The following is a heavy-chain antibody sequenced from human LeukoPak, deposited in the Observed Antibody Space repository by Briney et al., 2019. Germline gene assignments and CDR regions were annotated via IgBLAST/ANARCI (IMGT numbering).Heavy chain of an antibody. CDR1: GFTFSSYE. CDR3: ARLHMVRGVTIDY. D-gene: IGHD3-10*01. V-gene: IGHV3-48*03. CDR2: ISSSGSTI. J-gene: IGHJ4*02. Sequence: GGSLRLSCAASGFTFSSYEMNWVRQAPGGGLEWVSYISSSGSTIYYADSVKGRFTISTDNAKHSLYLQMNSLRAEDTAVYYCARLHMVRGVTIDYWGQGTPGTVSS.